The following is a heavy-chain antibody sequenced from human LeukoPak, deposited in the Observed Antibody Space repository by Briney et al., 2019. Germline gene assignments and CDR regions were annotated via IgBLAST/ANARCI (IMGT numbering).Heavy chain of an antibody. J-gene: IGHJ4*02. Sequence: SETLSLTCTVSGGSISSSSYYWGWIRQPPGKGLEWIGSIYYSGSTYYNPSLKSRVTISVDTSKNQFSLKLSSVTAADTAVYYCARLAGSYGPYYFDYWGQGTLVSVSS. D-gene: IGHD3-10*01. V-gene: IGHV4-39*01. CDR3: ARLAGSYGPYYFDY. CDR1: GGSISSSSYY. CDR2: IYYSGST.